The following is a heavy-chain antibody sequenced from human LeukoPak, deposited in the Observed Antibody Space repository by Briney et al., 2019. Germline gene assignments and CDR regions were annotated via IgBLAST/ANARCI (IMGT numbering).Heavy chain of an antibody. Sequence: GGSLRLSCAASGFTFSSYGMHWVRQAPGKGLEWVAVISYDGSNKYYADSVKGRFTIARDNSKNTLYLQMNSLRAEDTAVYYCAKGPWVVNRTPPPDYWGQGTLVTVSS. CDR1: GFTFSSYG. D-gene: IGHD1-14*01. V-gene: IGHV3-30*18. J-gene: IGHJ4*02. CDR2: ISYDGSNK. CDR3: AKGPWVVNRTPPPDY.